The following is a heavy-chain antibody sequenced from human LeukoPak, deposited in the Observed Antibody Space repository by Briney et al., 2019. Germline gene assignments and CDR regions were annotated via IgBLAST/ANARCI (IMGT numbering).Heavy chain of an antibody. J-gene: IGHJ5*02. CDR2: IYYSGSA. CDR3: ARGRSGWIQLWPGDWFDP. V-gene: IGHV4-39*07. Sequence: HSETLSLTCTVSGGSISSSIHYWGWIRQPPGKGLEWIGSIYYSGSAYYNPSLKSRVSISLDRSRNQFSLKLSSVTAADTAVYYCARGRSGWIQLWPGDWFDPWGQGTLVTVSS. CDR1: GGSISSSIHY. D-gene: IGHD5-18*01.